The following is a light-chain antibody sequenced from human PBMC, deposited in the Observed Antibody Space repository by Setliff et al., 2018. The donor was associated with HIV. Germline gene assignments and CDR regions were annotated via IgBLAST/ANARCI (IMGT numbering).Light chain of an antibody. CDR3: SSHRSSSYV. CDR2: EVT. J-gene: IGLJ1*01. CDR1: SSDVGRYNR. V-gene: IGLV2-18*02. Sequence: QSVLTQPASVSGSPGQSVTISCTGTSSDVGRYNRVSWYQQPPGTAPKLTIYEVTNRPSGVPDRFSGSKSGSTASLTISGLQAEDEGDYYCSSHRSSSYVFGTGTKVTVL.